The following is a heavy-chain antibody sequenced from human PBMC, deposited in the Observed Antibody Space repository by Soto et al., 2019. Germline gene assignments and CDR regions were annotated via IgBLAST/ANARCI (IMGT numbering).Heavy chain of an antibody. D-gene: IGHD3-22*01. CDR1: GYTFTSYD. Sequence: QVQLVQSGAEVKKPGASVKVSCKASGYTFTSYDINWVRQATGQGLEWMGWMNPNSGNTGYAQKFQGRVTMNRNTSISTDYMELSSLRSEDTAVYYCAYYDSSGYYAFDIWGQGTMFTVSS. CDR2: MNPNSGNT. V-gene: IGHV1-8*01. J-gene: IGHJ3*02. CDR3: AYYDSSGYYAFDI.